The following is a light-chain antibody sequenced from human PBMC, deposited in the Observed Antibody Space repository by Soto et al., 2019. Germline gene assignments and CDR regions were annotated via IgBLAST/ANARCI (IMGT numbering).Light chain of an antibody. CDR2: AAS. CDR3: QHSYSSTYT. V-gene: IGKV1-39*01. CDR1: QSISRS. J-gene: IGKJ2*01. Sequence: DIQMTQSPSSLSASVGDRVTITCRASQSISRSLNWYQQRPGKATKLLIYAASSLQGGVPSRFSGSGSGTDFTLTITSQQPEDFATYYCQHSYSSTYTLGQGTNREIK.